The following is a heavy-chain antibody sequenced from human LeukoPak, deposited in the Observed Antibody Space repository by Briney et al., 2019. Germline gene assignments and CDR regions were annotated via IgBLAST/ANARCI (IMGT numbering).Heavy chain of an antibody. Sequence: SEALPLTCAVSGGSISSGGYSWSWIRQPPGKGLEWIGYIYHSGSTYYNPSLKSRVTISVDRSKNQFSLKLSSVTAADTAVYYCARAFGYEYYYYGMDVWGQGTTVTVSS. D-gene: IGHD5-12*01. J-gene: IGHJ6*02. CDR1: GGSISSGGYS. CDR2: IYHSGST. CDR3: ARAFGYEYYYYGMDV. V-gene: IGHV4-30-2*01.